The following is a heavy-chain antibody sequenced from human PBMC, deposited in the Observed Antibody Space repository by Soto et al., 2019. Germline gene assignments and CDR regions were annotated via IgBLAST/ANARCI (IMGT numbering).Heavy chain of an antibody. V-gene: IGHV3-48*02. CDR1: GFTFSSYS. CDR3: ARDEYDSSPPDY. J-gene: IGHJ4*02. CDR2: LSSPSSTI. D-gene: IGHD3-22*01. Sequence: EVQLVESGGGLVHPGGSLRLSCAASGFTFSSYSMNWVRQAPGKGLEWVSYLSSPSSTIYYADSVKGRFTISRDNAKNSLYLKMNSLRDEDTAVYYCARDEYDSSPPDYWGQGTLVTVSS.